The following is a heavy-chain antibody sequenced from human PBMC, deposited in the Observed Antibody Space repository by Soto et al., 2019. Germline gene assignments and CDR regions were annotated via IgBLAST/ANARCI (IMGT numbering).Heavy chain of an antibody. Sequence: SETLSLTCTVSGGSVSSGSYYWSWIRQPPGKGLEWIGYIYYSGSTNYNPSLKSRVTISVDTSKNQFSLKLSSVTAADTAVYYCARDNYGDYVLDYWGQGTLVTVSS. V-gene: IGHV4-61*01. CDR1: GGSVSSGSYY. CDR2: IYYSGST. D-gene: IGHD4-17*01. J-gene: IGHJ4*02. CDR3: ARDNYGDYVLDY.